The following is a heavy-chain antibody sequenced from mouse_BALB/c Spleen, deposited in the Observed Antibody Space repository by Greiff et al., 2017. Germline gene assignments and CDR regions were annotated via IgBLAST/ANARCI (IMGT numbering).Heavy chain of an antibody. V-gene: IGHV5-12-1*01. Sequence: EVKLVESGGGLVKPGGSLKLSCAASGFAFSSYDMSWVRQTPEKRLEWVAYISSGGGSTYYPDTVKGRFTISRDNAKNTLYLQMSSLKSEDTAMYYCARQADGDYWGQGTTLTVSS. J-gene: IGHJ2*01. CDR2: ISSGGGST. CDR3: ARQADGDY. CDR1: GFAFSSYD.